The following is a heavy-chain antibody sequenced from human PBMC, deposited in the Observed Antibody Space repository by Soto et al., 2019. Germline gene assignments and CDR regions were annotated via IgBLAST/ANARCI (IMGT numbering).Heavy chain of an antibody. CDR1: GFTFGSYW. J-gene: IGHJ4*02. CDR2: INSDGSYT. V-gene: IGHV3-74*01. CDR3: ARGARKDYYFDC. Sequence: EVQLVESGGGLVQPGGSLRLSCAASGFTFGSYWMHWVRQAPGKGLVWVSRINSDGSYTNYADSVKGRFTVSRDNAKNTVFLQMNSLRAEDTAVYYCARGARKDYYFDCWGQGTLVTVSS.